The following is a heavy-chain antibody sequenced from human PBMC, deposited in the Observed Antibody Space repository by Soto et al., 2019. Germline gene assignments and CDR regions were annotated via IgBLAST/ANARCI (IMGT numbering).Heavy chain of an antibody. V-gene: IGHV3-30*18. CDR1: GFTFSSYG. J-gene: IGHJ4*02. Sequence: GGSLRLSCAASGFTFSSYGMHWVRQAPGKGLEWVAVISYDGSNKYYADSVKGRFTISRDNSKNTLYLQMNSLRAEDTAVYYCAKTVAVAGTRYYFDYWGQGTLATVSS. CDR2: ISYDGSNK. D-gene: IGHD6-19*01. CDR3: AKTVAVAGTRYYFDY.